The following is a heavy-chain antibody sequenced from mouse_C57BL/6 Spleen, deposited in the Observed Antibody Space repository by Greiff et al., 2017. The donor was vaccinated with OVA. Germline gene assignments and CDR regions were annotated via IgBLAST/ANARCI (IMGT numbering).Heavy chain of an antibody. CDR2: IYPGDGDT. CDR3: ANSRDYFDY. J-gene: IGHJ2*01. V-gene: IGHV1-82*01. CDR1: GYAFSSSW. D-gene: IGHD1-1*01. Sequence: VKLMESGPELVKPGASVKISCKASGYAFSSSWMNWVKQRPGKGLEWIGRIYPGDGDTNYNGKFKGKATLTADKSSSTAYMQLSSLTSEDSAVYFCANSRDYFDYWGQGTTLTVSS.